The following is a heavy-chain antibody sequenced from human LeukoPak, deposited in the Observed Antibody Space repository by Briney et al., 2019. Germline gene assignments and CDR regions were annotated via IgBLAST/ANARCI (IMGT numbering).Heavy chain of an antibody. V-gene: IGHV4-61*02. CDR1: GGSISSGSYY. CDR3: ARYSPQVYYYYYMDV. J-gene: IGHJ6*03. D-gene: IGHD2-15*01. CDR2: IYTSGST. Sequence: SQTLSLTCTVSGGSISSGSYYWSWIRQPAGKGLEWIGRIYTSGSTNYNPALKSRVTISVDASKNQFSLKLNSVTAADPAVYYCARYSPQVYYYYYMDVWGKGTTVTVSS.